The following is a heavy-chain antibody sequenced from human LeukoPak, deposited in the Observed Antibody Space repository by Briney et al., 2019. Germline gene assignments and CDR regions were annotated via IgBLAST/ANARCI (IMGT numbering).Heavy chain of an antibody. CDR2: ISYDGFNK. V-gene: IGHV3-30*18. J-gene: IGHJ4*02. Sequence: SGGSLRLSCAASGFTFSNYGMHWVRQAPSKGLEWVAAISYDGFNKFYPDSVKGRLSISRDNSQNTVYLQMNSLRGEDTAVYFCAKDNRGRDGGYDTSSFPDYWGQGTLVTVSS. CDR1: GFTFSNYG. D-gene: IGHD5-12*01. CDR3: AKDNRGRDGGYDTSSFPDY.